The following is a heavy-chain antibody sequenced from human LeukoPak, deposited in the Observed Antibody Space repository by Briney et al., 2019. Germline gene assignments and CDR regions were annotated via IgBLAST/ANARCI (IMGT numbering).Heavy chain of an antibody. Sequence: PGGSLRLSCVASGFTLNRHWMSWVRQAPGNGLVWVASIRQAGSAIHYVDSVKGRLIISRDNAENSLSLQMNSLRAEDTAMYYCARLLDERTVYDLWGQGTLVTVSP. V-gene: IGHV3-7*01. CDR3: ARLLDERTVYDL. D-gene: IGHD3/OR15-3a*01. CDR2: IRQAGSAI. J-gene: IGHJ5*02. CDR1: GFTLNRHW.